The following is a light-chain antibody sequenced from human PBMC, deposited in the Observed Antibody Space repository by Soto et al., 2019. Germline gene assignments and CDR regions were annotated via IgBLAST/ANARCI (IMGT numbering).Light chain of an antibody. CDR2: GND. V-gene: IGLV1-40*01. Sequence: QSVLTQPPSVSGAPGQRVTISCTGSSSNIGAGFDVHWYQQLPGGVPKLLIFGNDKRPSGVPDRVSGSKSGTSGSLAITGLQAEDEADYYCQTYDSSLSAWVFGGGTKLTVL. J-gene: IGLJ3*02. CDR3: QTYDSSLSAWV. CDR1: SSNIGAGFD.